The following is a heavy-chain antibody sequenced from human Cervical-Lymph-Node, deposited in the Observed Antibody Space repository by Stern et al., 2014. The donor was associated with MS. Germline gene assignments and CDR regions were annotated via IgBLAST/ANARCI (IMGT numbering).Heavy chain of an antibody. D-gene: IGHD4-23*01. Sequence: QITLKESGPTLVKPTQTLTLTCTFSGFSLSASGVGVGWIRQPPGKALDWLALIYWYDDMRYSTSLRSRVTITNDTSKNRVVLTMTNMDPVDTATYFCSRLSYAYGGNFDYWGQGTLVTVSS. CDR1: GFSLSASGVG. J-gene: IGHJ4*02. CDR3: SRLSYAYGGNFDY. V-gene: IGHV2-5*01. CDR2: IYWYDDM.